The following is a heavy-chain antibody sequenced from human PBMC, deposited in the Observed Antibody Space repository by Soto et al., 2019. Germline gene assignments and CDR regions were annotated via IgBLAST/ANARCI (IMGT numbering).Heavy chain of an antibody. CDR2: IYSSGST. CDR3: ARGQRFSDWFDP. Sequence: QVHLQESGPGLVKPSETLSLTCTVSGGAINSYYWTWIRQPAGKGLEWIGRIYSSGSTKYNPSLQSRVTMSLDTSKNQFSLRLTSVTAADTAVYYCARGQRFSDWFDPWGQGTLVTVPS. CDR1: GGAINSYY. J-gene: IGHJ5*02. V-gene: IGHV4-4*07. D-gene: IGHD3-3*01.